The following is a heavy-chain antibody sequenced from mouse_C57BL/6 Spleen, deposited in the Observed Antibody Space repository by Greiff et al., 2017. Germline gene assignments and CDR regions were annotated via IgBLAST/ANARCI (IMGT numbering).Heavy chain of an antibody. Sequence: VQLQQSGPELVKPGASVKMSCKASGYTFTDYNMHWVKPSHGKSLEWIGYINPNNGGTSYNQKFKGKATLTVNKSSSTAYMELRSLTSEDSAVYYCARAPYDYDVGYYAMDYGGQGTSVTVSS. CDR1: GYTFTDYN. CDR3: ARAPYDYDVGYYAMDY. CDR2: INPNNGGT. D-gene: IGHD2-4*01. J-gene: IGHJ4*01. V-gene: IGHV1-22*01.